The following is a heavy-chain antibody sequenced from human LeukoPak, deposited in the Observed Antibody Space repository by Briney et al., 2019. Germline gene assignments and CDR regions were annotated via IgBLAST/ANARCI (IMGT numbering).Heavy chain of an antibody. CDR2: IWFDGSNQ. CDR1: GFTFSTYG. J-gene: IGHJ3*01. CDR3: ARDRGSGDSFDL. Sequence: PGGSLRVSCAASGFTFSTYGMHWVRQAPGKGLEWVAVIWFDGSNQYYVDSVRGRFSISRDNSKNTLYLQMNTLRAEDTGVYYCARDRGSGDSFDLWGQGAMVTVSS. D-gene: IGHD6-19*01. V-gene: IGHV3-33*01.